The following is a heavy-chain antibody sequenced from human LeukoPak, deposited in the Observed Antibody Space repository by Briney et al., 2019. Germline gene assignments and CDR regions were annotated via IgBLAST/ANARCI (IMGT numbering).Heavy chain of an antibody. Sequence: PGGSLRLSCAASGFTFSSYWMSWVRQAPGKGLEWVANIKQDGSEKYYVDSVKGRFTISRDNARNSLYLQMNSLRAEDTAVYYCARDLVWDYYDSSGYNDYWGQGTLVTVSS. CDR3: ARDLVWDYYDSSGYNDY. V-gene: IGHV3-7*01. CDR2: IKQDGSEK. J-gene: IGHJ4*02. CDR1: GFTFSSYW. D-gene: IGHD3-22*01.